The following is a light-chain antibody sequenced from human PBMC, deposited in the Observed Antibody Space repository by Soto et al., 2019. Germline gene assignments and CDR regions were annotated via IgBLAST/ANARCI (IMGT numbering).Light chain of an antibody. V-gene: IGLV1-47*01. CDR2: RNN. Sequence: QSAMTQPPSASGTPGQEVTISCSGSSSNIGNNYVYWYHQVPGKAPKLLIYRNNQRPSGVPDRFSGSKSDTSASLAITGLRSEDDGHYYCSSWDNHLNGPVLGGGTQLTVL. J-gene: IGLJ7*01. CDR3: SSWDNHLNGPV. CDR1: SSNIGNNY.